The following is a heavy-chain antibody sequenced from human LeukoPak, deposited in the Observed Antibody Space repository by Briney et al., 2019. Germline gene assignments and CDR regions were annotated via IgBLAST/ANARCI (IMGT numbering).Heavy chain of an antibody. Sequence: ASVKVSCKASVYTFTSYGISWVRQAPGQGLEWMGWIIAYNGNTNYAQKLQGRVTMTTDTSTSTAYMELRSLRSDDTAVYYCARVMITFGDPMGDAFDIWGQGTMVTVSP. CDR3: ARVMITFGDPMGDAFDI. J-gene: IGHJ3*02. D-gene: IGHD3-16*01. CDR2: IIAYNGNT. CDR1: VYTFTSYG. V-gene: IGHV1-18*04.